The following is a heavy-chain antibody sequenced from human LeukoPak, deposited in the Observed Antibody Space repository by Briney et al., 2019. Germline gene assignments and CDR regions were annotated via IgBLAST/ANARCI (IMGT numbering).Heavy chain of an antibody. CDR3: ATKYYYDSSGYYHFDY. D-gene: IGHD3-22*01. CDR1: GYTLTELS. CDR2: FDPEDGET. V-gene: IGHV1-24*01. Sequence: GASVKVSCKVSGYTLTELSMHWVRQAPGKGLEWMGGFDPEDGETIYAQKFQGRVTMTEDTSTDTAYMELSSLRSEDTAVYYCATKYYYDSSGYYHFDYWGQGTLVTVSS. J-gene: IGHJ4*02.